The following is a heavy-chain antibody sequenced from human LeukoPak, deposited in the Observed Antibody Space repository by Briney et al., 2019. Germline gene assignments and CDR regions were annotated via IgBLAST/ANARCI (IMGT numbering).Heavy chain of an antibody. J-gene: IGHJ4*02. CDR1: GYTFTSYG. Sequence: GASVKVSCKASGYTFTSYGISWVRQAPGQGLEWMGWISAYNGNTNYAQKFQGRVTITRDTSASTAYMELSSLRSEDTAVYYCARRRDGSGSYYSPNFDYWGQGTLVTVSS. D-gene: IGHD3-10*01. V-gene: IGHV1-18*01. CDR3: ARRRDGSGSYYSPNFDY. CDR2: ISAYNGNT.